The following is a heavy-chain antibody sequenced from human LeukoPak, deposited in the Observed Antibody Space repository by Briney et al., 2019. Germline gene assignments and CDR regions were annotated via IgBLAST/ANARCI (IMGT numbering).Heavy chain of an antibody. CDR1: GFTFSSYW. CDR2: VSSDGSST. Sequence: PGGSLRLSCAASGFTFSSYWMHWVRQAPGKGLVWVSRVSSDGSSTNYADSVKGRFTISRDNTNNTLYLQINSLRAEDTAVYYCGRGATNTRALDYWGQGTLVTVSS. D-gene: IGHD1/OR15-1a*01. CDR3: GRGATNTRALDY. V-gene: IGHV3-74*01. J-gene: IGHJ4*02.